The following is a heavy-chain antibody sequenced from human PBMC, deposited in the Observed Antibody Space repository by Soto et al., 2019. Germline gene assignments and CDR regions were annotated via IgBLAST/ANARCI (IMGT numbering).Heavy chain of an antibody. CDR1: GFTFSSYG. V-gene: IGHV3-30*18. CDR3: AKDRWRRELKSTLDY. Sequence: LRLSCAASGFTFSSYGMHWVRQAPGKGLEWVAVISYDGSNKYYADSVKGRFTISRDNSKNTLYLQMNSLRAEDTAVYYCAKDRWRRELKSTLDYWGQGTLVTVSS. J-gene: IGHJ4*02. D-gene: IGHD1-26*01. CDR2: ISYDGSNK.